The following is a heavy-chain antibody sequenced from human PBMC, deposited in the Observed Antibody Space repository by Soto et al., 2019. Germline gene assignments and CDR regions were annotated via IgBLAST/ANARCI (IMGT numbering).Heavy chain of an antibody. CDR1: GGSISSYY. J-gene: IGHJ4*02. CDR3: ARVGPIFGVVTFIDY. Sequence: PSETLSLTCTVSGGSISSYYWSWIRQPPGKGLEWIGYIYYSGSTNYNPSLKSRVTISVDTSKNQFSLKLSSVTAADTAVYYCARVGPIFGVVTFIDYWGQGTLVTVSS. CDR2: IYYSGST. V-gene: IGHV4-59*01. D-gene: IGHD3-3*01.